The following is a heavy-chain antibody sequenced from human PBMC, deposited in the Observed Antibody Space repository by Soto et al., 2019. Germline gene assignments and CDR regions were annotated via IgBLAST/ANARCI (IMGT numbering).Heavy chain of an antibody. CDR1: GFRFSSFA. V-gene: IGHV3-23*01. Sequence: EVQLLESGGGLVNPGGSLRLPCAASGFRFSSFAMSWVRQTPGEGLEWVAGINGGGDATYYTDSVRGRFDISRDNFKNTLYLQMDSLRAADTAVYYCSKESAATGISFFDYWGQGTLVTVSS. CDR3: SKESAATGISFFDY. CDR2: INGGGDAT. D-gene: IGHD6-13*01. J-gene: IGHJ4*02.